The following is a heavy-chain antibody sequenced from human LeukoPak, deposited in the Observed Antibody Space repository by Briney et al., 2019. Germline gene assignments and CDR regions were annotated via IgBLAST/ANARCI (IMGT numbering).Heavy chain of an antibody. CDR3: AKYGDILTGYPYYFDY. CDR1: GFTFSSYA. J-gene: IGHJ4*02. CDR2: IRGSGDRT. Sequence: GGSLRLSCAASGFTFSSYAMSWVRQAPGKGLEWVSAIRGSGDRTHYADSVKGRFTISRDNSKNTLYLQMNSLRAEDTAVYYCAKYGDILTGYPYYFDYWGQGTLVTVSS. D-gene: IGHD3-9*01. V-gene: IGHV3-23*01.